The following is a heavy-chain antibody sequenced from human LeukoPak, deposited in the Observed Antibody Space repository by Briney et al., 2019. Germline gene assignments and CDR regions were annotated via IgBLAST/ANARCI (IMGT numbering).Heavy chain of an antibody. CDR1: GFTFSNAW. V-gene: IGHV3-30*18. Sequence: PGGSLRLSCAASGFTFSNAWMNWVRQAPGKGLEWVAAVSFDGSNKYYGDSVKGRFTISRDNSKNTLYLQMNSLRPEDTALYYCAKEVAAIVALDIWGQGTMVTVSS. CDR3: AKEVAAIVALDI. CDR2: VSFDGSNK. D-gene: IGHD2-21*02. J-gene: IGHJ3*02.